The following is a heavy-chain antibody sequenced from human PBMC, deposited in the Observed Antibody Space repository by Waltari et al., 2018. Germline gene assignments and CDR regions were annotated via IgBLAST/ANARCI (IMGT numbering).Heavy chain of an antibody. CDR1: GFTFRSYS. D-gene: IGHD3-10*01. V-gene: IGHV3-48*01. Sequence: EVQLVESGGGLVQPGGSLSLSCAASGFTFRSYSMNWVRQAPGKGLEWVSDISSSSSTIYYADSVKGRFTISRDNAKNSLYLQMNSLRAEDTAVYYCARDTLWFRALVYWGQGTLVTVSS. CDR3: ARDTLWFRALVY. CDR2: ISSSSSTI. J-gene: IGHJ4*02.